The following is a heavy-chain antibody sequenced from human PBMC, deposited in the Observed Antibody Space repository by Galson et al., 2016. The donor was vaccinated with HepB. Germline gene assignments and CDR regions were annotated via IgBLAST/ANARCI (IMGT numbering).Heavy chain of an antibody. CDR3: ARGFGGGGLGY. CDR2: IYYSGTT. V-gene: IGHV4-39*07. CDR1: GGSISSSTYY. Sequence: ETLSLTCIVSGGSISSSTYYWGWIRQPPGRGLDWIGSIYYSGTTYYNPSLTSRVTIPVDKSKNQVSLKLSSVIAADTAVYYCARGFGGGGLGYWGQGTLVTVSS. D-gene: IGHD3-16*01. J-gene: IGHJ4*02.